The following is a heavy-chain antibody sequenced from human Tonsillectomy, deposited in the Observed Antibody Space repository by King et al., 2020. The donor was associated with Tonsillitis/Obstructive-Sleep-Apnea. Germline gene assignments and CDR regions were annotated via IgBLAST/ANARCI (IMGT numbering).Heavy chain of an antibody. CDR3: AIVVITTPGVVPDHNWFDP. CDR1: GGSISSSSYY. CDR2: IYYSGST. Sequence: QLQESGPGLVKPSETLSLTCTVSGGSISSSSYYWGWIRQPPGKGLEWIGSIYYSGSTYYNPSLKSRVTISVDTSKNQFSLKLSSVTAADTAVYYCAIVVITTPGVVPDHNWFDPWGQGTLVTVSS. V-gene: IGHV4-39*01. D-gene: IGHD3-22*01. J-gene: IGHJ5*02.